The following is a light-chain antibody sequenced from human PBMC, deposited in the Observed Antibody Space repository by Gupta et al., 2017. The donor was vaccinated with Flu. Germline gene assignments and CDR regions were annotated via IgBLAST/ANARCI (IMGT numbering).Light chain of an antibody. CDR1: SSNIGINY. Sequence: QSVLTQPPSVSAAPGQKVTFSCSGSSSNIGINYVSWYQQLPGTAPKLLIYDNDQRPSGIPDRFSGSKSGTSATLGITGLQTGDEADYYCGTWDNSLSAVVFGGGTKLAVL. J-gene: IGLJ3*02. V-gene: IGLV1-51*01. CDR3: GTWDNSLSAVV. CDR2: DND.